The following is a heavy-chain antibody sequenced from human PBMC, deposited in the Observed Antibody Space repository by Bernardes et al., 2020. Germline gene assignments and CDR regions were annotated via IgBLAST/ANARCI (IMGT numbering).Heavy chain of an antibody. CDR1: GYSFTSYW. D-gene: IGHD2-15*01. CDR3: ARGGYCSGGSCYGDYYYYGMDV. J-gene: IGHJ6*04. V-gene: IGHV5-51*01. Sequence: ESLKISCKGSGYSFTSYWIGWVRQMPGKGLEWMGIIYPGDSDTRYSPSFQGQVTISADKSISTAYLQWSSLKASDTAMYYCARGGYCSGGSCYGDYYYYGMDVWGKGTTVTVSS. CDR2: IYPGDSDT.